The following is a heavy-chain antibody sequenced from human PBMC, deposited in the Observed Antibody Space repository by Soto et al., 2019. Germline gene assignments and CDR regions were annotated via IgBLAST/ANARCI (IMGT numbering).Heavy chain of an antibody. V-gene: IGHV3-7*03. CDR1: GFTFSSYW. CDR3: AKHSAYGGNSHVDY. D-gene: IGHD2-21*02. Sequence: EVQLVESGGGLVQPGGSLRLSCAASGFTFSSYWMSWVRQAPGKGLEWVANIKQDGSEKYYVDSVKGRFTISRDNAKNTLYLQMNSLRAEDTAVYYCAKHSAYGGNSHVDYWGQGTLVTVSS. J-gene: IGHJ4*02. CDR2: IKQDGSEK.